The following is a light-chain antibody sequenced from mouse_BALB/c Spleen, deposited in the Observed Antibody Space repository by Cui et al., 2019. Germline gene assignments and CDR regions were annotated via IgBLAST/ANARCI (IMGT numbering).Light chain of an antibody. CDR2: RTS. CDR3: QQWSGYPFT. Sequence: ENVLTHSLAIIAASLGQKVTMTWSASSSVSSSYLHWYQQKSGASPKPLIHRTSNLASGVPARFSGSGSGTSYSLTISSVEAEDDATYYCQQWSGYPFTFGAGTKLELK. J-gene: IGKJ5*01. V-gene: IGKV4-58*01. CDR1: SSVSSSY.